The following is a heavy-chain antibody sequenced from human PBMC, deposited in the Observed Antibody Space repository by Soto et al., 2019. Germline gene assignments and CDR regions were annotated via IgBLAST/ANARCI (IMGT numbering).Heavy chain of an antibody. D-gene: IGHD2-2*01. CDR2: IYYSGST. CDR3: ATKGLLGYCSSTTCEFPFEP. CDR1: GASISSYY. J-gene: IGHJ5*02. V-gene: IGHV4-59*01. Sequence: PSETLSLTCTVSGASISSYYWSWIRQPPGKGLEWIGYIYYSGSTYYNPSLQSRVTISVDTSNNQFSLNLRSVTAADTAVYYCATKGLLGYCSSTTCEFPFEPWGQGTLVTVSS.